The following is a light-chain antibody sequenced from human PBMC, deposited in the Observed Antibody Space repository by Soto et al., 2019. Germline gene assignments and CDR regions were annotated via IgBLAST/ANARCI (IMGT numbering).Light chain of an antibody. Sequence: QSALTQPASVSGSPGQSITIPCTGTSSDVGNYNYVTWYQQNPGKAPKLMIYDVSSRPSGVSNRFSGSKSGNTASLTISGLQVEDEADYYCSSYTSSGTPVFGGGTKVTVL. CDR1: SSDVGNYNY. CDR2: DVS. J-gene: IGLJ3*02. V-gene: IGLV2-14*01. CDR3: SSYTSSGTPV.